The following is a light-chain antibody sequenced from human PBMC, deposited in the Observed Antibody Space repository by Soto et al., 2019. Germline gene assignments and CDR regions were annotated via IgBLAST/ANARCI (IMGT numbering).Light chain of an antibody. J-gene: IGKJ5*01. V-gene: IGKV3-20*01. Sequence: EIVLTQSPGTLSLSPGERATLSCRASQSVSSSYLAWYQQKPGQAPRLLIYGASSRATDIPDRFTGSGSETSFTLTISRLEPADFALYYCQHYQSGHPITFGQGTRLEIK. CDR2: GAS. CDR1: QSVSSSY. CDR3: QHYQSGHPIT.